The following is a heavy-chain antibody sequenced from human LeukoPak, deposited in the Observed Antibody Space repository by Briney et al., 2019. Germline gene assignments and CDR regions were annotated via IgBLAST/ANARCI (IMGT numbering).Heavy chain of an antibody. V-gene: IGHV4-59*12. Sequence: SETLSLTCTVSGGSIGSYYWNWIRQPPGKGLEWVGFIYDSGSPNYNPSLKSRVTMSVDTSKNQFSLKLSSVTAADTAVYYCARARSGKWGFDYWGQGTLVTVSS. CDR1: GGSIGSYY. CDR3: ARARSGKWGFDY. D-gene: IGHD1-26*01. CDR2: IYDSGSP. J-gene: IGHJ4*02.